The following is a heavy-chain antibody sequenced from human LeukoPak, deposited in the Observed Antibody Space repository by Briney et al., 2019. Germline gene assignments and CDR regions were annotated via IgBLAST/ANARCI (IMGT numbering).Heavy chain of an antibody. Sequence: SETLSLTCTVSGGSISSHYWTWIRQSPVKGLEWIGDISNSGSTSYNPSLKSRVTISIDTSKNQCSLKLSSVTAADTALYYCGRDALVGYFSYYYMDVWGKGTTVTVSS. J-gene: IGHJ6*03. CDR2: ISNSGST. V-gene: IGHV4-59*11. CDR3: GRDALVGYFSYYYMDV. CDR1: GGSISSHY. D-gene: IGHD2-15*01.